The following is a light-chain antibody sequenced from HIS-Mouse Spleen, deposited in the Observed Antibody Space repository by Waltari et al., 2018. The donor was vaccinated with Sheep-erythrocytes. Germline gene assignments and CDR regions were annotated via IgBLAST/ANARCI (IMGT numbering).Light chain of an antibody. Sequence: QSALTQPASVSGSPGQSITISCTGTSSDVGSYNLVSWYQQHPGKAPKLMIYEGSKRTAGVSNLFSGYKSGNTASLTISGLQAEDEADYYCCSYAGSYNHVFATGTKVTVL. V-gene: IGLV2-14*02. CDR2: EGS. CDR1: SSDVGSYNL. CDR3: CSYAGSYNHV. J-gene: IGLJ1*01.